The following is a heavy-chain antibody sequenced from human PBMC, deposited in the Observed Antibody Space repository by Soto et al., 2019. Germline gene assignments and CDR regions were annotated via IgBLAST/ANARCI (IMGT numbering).Heavy chain of an antibody. Sequence: GGSLRLSCAASGFTFSYYPLHWVRRAPGKGLEWVSSIGTTSTYIYYADSVRGRFTISRDNAKNSLYLQMNSLRAEDTAVYFCARVMCGDCSSYYYYSMDVWGQGTTVTVSS. V-gene: IGHV3-21*01. D-gene: IGHD2-21*02. J-gene: IGHJ6*02. CDR3: ARVMCGDCSSYYYYSMDV. CDR2: IGTTSTYI. CDR1: GFTFSYYP.